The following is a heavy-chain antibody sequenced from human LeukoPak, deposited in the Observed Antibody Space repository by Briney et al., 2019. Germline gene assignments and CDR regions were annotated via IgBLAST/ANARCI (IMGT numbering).Heavy chain of an antibody. Sequence: MPSETLSLTCTVSGGSISSSSYYWGWIRQPPGKGLEWIGSIYYSGSTYYNPSLKSRVTISVDTSKNQFSLKLSSVTAADTAVYYCASPLPLNNYDFWSGYYPDAFDIWGQGTMVTVSS. D-gene: IGHD3-3*01. CDR3: ASPLPLNNYDFWSGYYPDAFDI. J-gene: IGHJ3*02. CDR1: GGSISSSSYY. V-gene: IGHV4-39*01. CDR2: IYYSGST.